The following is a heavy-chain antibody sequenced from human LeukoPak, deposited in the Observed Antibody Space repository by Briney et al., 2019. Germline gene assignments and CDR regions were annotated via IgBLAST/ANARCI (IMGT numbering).Heavy chain of an antibody. CDR1: GGSISSGDYY. J-gene: IGHJ3*02. CDR2: IYYSGST. Sequence: SETLSLTCTVSGGSISSGDYYWSWIRQPPGKGLEWIGYIYYSGSTYYNPSLKSRVTISVDTSKNQFSLKLSSVTAADTAVYYCAREWLPPAGAFDIWGQGTMVTVSS. V-gene: IGHV4-30-4*08. D-gene: IGHD3-22*01. CDR3: AREWLPPAGAFDI.